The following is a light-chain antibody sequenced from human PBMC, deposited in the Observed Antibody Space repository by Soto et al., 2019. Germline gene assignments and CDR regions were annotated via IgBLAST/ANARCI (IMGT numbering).Light chain of an antibody. Sequence: QSVLTQPPSVSAAPGQRVTISCSGSGSNIGSNYLTWYQQLPGTAPKLLLYDNDQRPSGIPARFSASKSGTSATLDITGLQTGDEAYYYCGTWDSSLNVWMFGGGTKLTVL. CDR2: DND. CDR3: GTWDSSLNVWM. V-gene: IGLV1-51*01. J-gene: IGLJ3*02. CDR1: GSNIGSNY.